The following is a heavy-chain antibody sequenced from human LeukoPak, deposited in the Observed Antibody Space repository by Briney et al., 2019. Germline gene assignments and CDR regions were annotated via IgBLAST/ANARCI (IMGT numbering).Heavy chain of an antibody. D-gene: IGHD3-22*01. CDR1: GFTFSSYG. CDR3: AKTYYDSSGDAFDI. J-gene: IGHJ3*02. CDR2: IRYDGSNK. V-gene: IGHV3-30*02. Sequence: GGSLRLSCAASGFTFSSYGMHWIRQAPGKGLVWVAFIRYDGSNKYYADSVKGRFTISRDNSKNTLYLQMNSLRAEDTAVYYCAKTYYDSSGDAFDIWGQGTMVTVSS.